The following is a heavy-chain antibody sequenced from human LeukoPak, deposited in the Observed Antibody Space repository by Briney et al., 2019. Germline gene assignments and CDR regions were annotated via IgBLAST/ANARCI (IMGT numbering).Heavy chain of an antibody. D-gene: IGHD1-26*01. CDR1: GGSIRSSYYY. CDR3: ARAQPYSGSYHSFDH. V-gene: IGHV4-39*01. CDR2: IYDSGST. J-gene: IGHJ4*02. Sequence: SETLSLTCTVSGGSIRSSYYYWGWIRQPPGKGLEWIGSIYDSGSTYYNPSLKSRVTISVDTSKNQFSLKLNSVTAADTAVYYCARAQPYSGSYHSFDHWGQGNLVTVSS.